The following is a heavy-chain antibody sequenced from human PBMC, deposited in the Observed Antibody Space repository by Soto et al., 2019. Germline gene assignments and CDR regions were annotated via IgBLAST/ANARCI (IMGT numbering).Heavy chain of an antibody. CDR1: GGSIRSGDYY. D-gene: IGHD3-3*01. CDR2: IYYSGST. J-gene: IGHJ5*02. V-gene: IGHV4-30-4*01. CDR3: ARVPRITIFGVVIIWFDP. Sequence: SETLSLTCTVNGGSIRSGDYYWSWIRQPPGKGLEWIGYIYYSGSTYYNPSLKSRVTISVDTSKNQFSLKLSPVTAADTAVYYCARVPRITIFGVVIIWFDPWGQGTLVTVSS.